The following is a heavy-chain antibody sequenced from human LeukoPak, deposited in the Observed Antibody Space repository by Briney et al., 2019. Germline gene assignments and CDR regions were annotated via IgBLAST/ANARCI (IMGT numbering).Heavy chain of an antibody. J-gene: IGHJ4*02. CDR1: GFTVSSNY. CDR3: AVSGYSSSWYGKLDY. D-gene: IGHD6-13*01. V-gene: IGHV3-66*01. CDR2: IYSGGST. Sequence: GGSLRLYCAASGFTVSSNYMSWVRQAPGKGLEWVSVIYSGGSTYYADSVKGRFTISRDNSKNTLYLQMNSLRAEDTAVYYCAVSGYSSSWYGKLDYWGQGTLVTVSS.